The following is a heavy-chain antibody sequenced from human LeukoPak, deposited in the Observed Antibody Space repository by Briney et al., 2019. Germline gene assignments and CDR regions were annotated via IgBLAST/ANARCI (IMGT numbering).Heavy chain of an antibody. Sequence: ASVKVSCKASGGTFSSYAISWVRQAPGQGLEWMGGIIPIFGTANYAQKFQSRVTITPDESTSTDYMVMSSLRSEATAAYFCATIGDGYNSGYWGQGTLVTVS. D-gene: IGHD5-24*01. V-gene: IGHV1-69*13. CDR1: GGTFSSYA. CDR2: IIPIFGTA. J-gene: IGHJ4*02. CDR3: ATIGDGYNSGY.